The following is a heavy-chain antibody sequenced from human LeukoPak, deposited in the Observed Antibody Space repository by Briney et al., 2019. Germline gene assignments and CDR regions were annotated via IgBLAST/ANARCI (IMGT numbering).Heavy chain of an antibody. J-gene: IGHJ4*02. Sequence: GGSLRLSCAASGFTFSSYAMHWVRQAPGKGQEWVAVISYDGSNKYYADSVKGRFTISRDNSKNTLYLQMNSLRVEDTAVYYCAGDKLVRSFDYWGQGTLVTVSS. CDR2: ISYDGSNK. CDR3: AGDKLVRSFDY. V-gene: IGHV3-30-3*01. D-gene: IGHD6-13*01. CDR1: GFTFSSYA.